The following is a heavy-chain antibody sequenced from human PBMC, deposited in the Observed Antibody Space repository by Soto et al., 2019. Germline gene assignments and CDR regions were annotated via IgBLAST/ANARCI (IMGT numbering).Heavy chain of an antibody. J-gene: IGHJ3*02. Sequence: KGLEWIGYISHSGSAYYSPSLKSRVSIAADTSSNQFSLRLTSLTAADTAVYFCARLLCSGNSCSLGGGFDIWGQGTTVS. D-gene: IGHD2-2*01. CDR2: ISHSGSA. CDR3: ARLLCSGNSCSLGGGFDI. V-gene: IGHV4-31*02.